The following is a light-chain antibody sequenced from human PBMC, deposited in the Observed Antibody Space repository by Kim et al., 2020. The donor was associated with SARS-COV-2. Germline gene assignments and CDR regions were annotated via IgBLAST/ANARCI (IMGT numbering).Light chain of an antibody. Sequence: EIVMTQSPATLSVSPGERATLSCRASQSVNTNLVWYQQKPGQAPRLLMYDASARATGIPARFSGSGSGTEFTLNISSLQSEDFAVYYCQQYNNWPRTFGQGTKVDIK. V-gene: IGKV3-15*01. J-gene: IGKJ1*01. CDR2: DAS. CDR1: QSVNTN. CDR3: QQYNNWPRT.